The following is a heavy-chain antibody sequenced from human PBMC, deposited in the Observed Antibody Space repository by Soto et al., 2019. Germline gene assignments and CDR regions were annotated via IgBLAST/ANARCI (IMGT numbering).Heavy chain of an antibody. CDR3: ARIYCTTTTCDSWFDP. CDR1: GYTFTTFW. CDR2: VDPRDSYV. V-gene: IGHV5-10-1*01. J-gene: IGHJ5*02. Sequence: GESLKISCTGFGYTFTTFWISWVRQMPGKGLEWLGRVDPRDSYVTYNPSFEGHVTISADKSISTAYLQWGSLKASDTAMYFCARIYCTTTTCDSWFDPWGQGTLVTVSS. D-gene: IGHD2-8*01.